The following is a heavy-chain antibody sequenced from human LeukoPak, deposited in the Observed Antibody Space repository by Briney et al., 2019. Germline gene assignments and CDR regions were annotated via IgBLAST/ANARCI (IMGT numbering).Heavy chain of an antibody. V-gene: IGHV4-61*02. CDR3: ARGERVHYYGSGSYYNRRWFDP. Sequence: PSETLSLTCTISGGSISSGSYYWSWIRQPAGKGLEWIGRIYTSGSTNYNPSLKSRVTISVDTSKNQFSLKLSSVTAADTAVYYCARGERVHYYGSGSYYNRRWFDPWGQGTLVTVSS. CDR2: IYTSGST. J-gene: IGHJ5*02. CDR1: GGSISSGSYY. D-gene: IGHD3-10*01.